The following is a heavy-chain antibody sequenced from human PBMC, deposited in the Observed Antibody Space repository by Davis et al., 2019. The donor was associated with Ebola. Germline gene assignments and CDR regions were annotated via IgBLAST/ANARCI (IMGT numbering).Heavy chain of an antibody. J-gene: IGHJ6*02. V-gene: IGHV4-59*06. D-gene: IGHD2-2*01. CDR3: AREGVGYCSSTSCYYYYGMDV. Sequence: SETLSLTCTVSGGSISSYYWSWIRQHPGKGLEWIGYIYYSGSTYYNPSLKSRVTISVDTSKNQFSLKLSSVTAADTAVYYCAREGVGYCSSTSCYYYYGMDVWGQGTTVTVSS. CDR2: IYYSGST. CDR1: GGSISSYY.